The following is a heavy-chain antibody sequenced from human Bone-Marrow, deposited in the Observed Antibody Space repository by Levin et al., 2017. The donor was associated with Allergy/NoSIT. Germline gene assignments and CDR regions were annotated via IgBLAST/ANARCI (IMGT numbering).Heavy chain of an antibody. Sequence: GGSLRLSCTASGFTFSSFGIHWVRQAPGKGLEWVALIWYDDSNKYYAESVKVRFSISRDNSKNTVFLQMNSLRAEDTALYYCATYSSLSGDSEDHSYGLDVWGQGTTVTVSS. CDR2: IWYDDSNK. D-gene: IGHD7-27*01. CDR3: ATYSSLSGDSEDHSYGLDV. V-gene: IGHV3-33*01. CDR1: GFTFSSFG. J-gene: IGHJ6*02.